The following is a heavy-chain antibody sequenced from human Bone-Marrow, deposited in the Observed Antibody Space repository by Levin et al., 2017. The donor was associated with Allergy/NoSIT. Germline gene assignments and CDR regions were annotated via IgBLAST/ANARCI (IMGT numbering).Heavy chain of an antibody. J-gene: IGHJ4*02. CDR2: IDWDDDK. CDR3: ARSYCSGGSCYGFDY. Sequence: GSGPTLVKPTQTLTLTCTFSGFSLSTSGMCVSWIRQPPGKALEWLALIDWDDDKYYSTSLKTRLTISKDTSKNQVVLTMTNMDPVDTATYYCARSYCSGGSCYGFDYWGQGTLVTVSS. V-gene: IGHV2-70*01. D-gene: IGHD2-15*01. CDR1: GFSLSTSGMC.